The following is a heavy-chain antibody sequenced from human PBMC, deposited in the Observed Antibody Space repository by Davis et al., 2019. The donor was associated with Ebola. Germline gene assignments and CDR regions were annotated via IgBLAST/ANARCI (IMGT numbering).Heavy chain of an antibody. D-gene: IGHD3-3*01. Sequence: SETLSLTCTVSGGSISSSSYYWGWIRQPPGKGLEWIGSIYYSGSTYYNPSLKSRVTISVDTSKNQCSLKLSSVTAADTAVYYCARAIRFLEWLPYFDYWGQGTLVTVSS. V-gene: IGHV4-39*01. J-gene: IGHJ4*02. CDR2: IYYSGST. CDR1: GGSISSSSYY. CDR3: ARAIRFLEWLPYFDY.